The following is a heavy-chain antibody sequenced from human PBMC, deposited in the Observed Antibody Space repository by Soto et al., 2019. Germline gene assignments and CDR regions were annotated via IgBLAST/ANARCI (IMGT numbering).Heavy chain of an antibody. D-gene: IGHD2-2*01. J-gene: IGHJ4*02. CDR1: GDSVSGYY. CDR3: ARDDKGVSAAMLY. Sequence: PSETLSLTCTVSGDSVSGYYWYWIRQPAGKGLEWIGRMYTSGITNYGPSLKSRVTMSVDTSKNQFSLKLTSVTAADTAVYYCARDDKGVSAAMLYWGQGTLVTVSS. CDR2: MYTSGIT. V-gene: IGHV4-4*07.